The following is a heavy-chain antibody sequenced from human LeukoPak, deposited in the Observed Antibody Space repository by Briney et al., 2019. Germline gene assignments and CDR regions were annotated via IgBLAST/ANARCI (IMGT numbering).Heavy chain of an antibody. D-gene: IGHD1-26*01. CDR1: GGTFSSYA. CDR2: IIPIFGTA. Sequence: ASVTVSCKASGGTFSSYAISWVRQAPGQGLEWMGGIIPIFGTANYAQKFQGRVTITADESTSTAYMELSSLRSEDTAVYYCARDEMGATTFQIDHYFDYWGQGTLVTVSS. J-gene: IGHJ4*02. V-gene: IGHV1-69*13. CDR3: ARDEMGATTFQIDHYFDY.